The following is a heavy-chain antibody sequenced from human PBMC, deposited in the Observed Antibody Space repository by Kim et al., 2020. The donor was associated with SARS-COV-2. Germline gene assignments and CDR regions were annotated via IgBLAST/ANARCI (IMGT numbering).Heavy chain of an antibody. CDR1: GGSFSGYY. J-gene: IGHJ6*02. CDR3: ASAYCGGDCYSGGYYYYGMDV. V-gene: IGHV4-34*01. D-gene: IGHD2-21*02. CDR2: INHSGST. Sequence: SETLSLTCAVYGGSFSGYYWSWIRQPPGKGLEWIGEINHSGSTNYNPSLKSRVTISVDTSKNQFSLKLSSVTAADTAVYYCASAYCGGDCYSGGYYYYGMDVWGQGTTVTVSS.